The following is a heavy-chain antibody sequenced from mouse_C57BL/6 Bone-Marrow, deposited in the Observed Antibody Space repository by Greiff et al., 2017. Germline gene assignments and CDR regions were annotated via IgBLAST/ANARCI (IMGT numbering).Heavy chain of an antibody. V-gene: IGHV5-6*02. J-gene: IGHJ3*01. Sequence: EVKLVESGGDLVNPGGSLKLSCAASGFTFSSYGMSWVRQTPDKRLEWVATISSGGSYTYYPDSVKGRFTISRDNAKNTLYLQMSSLKSEDTAMYYCARFAYWGQGTLVTVSA. CDR3: ARFAY. CDR2: ISSGGSYT. CDR1: GFTFSSYG.